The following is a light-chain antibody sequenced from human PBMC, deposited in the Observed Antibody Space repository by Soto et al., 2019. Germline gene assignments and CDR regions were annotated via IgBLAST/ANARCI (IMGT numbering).Light chain of an antibody. CDR3: QQRSNWPPVIT. J-gene: IGKJ5*01. V-gene: IGKV3-11*01. CDR2: DAS. Sequence: EIVLTQSPATLSLSPGERATLSCRASQTFSRHLAWYQQKPGPAPRLLNYDASKRATGIPARFSGRGSGTDITLTISSLEPEDFSVYYCQQRSNWPPVITFGQGPRLEIK. CDR1: QTFSRH.